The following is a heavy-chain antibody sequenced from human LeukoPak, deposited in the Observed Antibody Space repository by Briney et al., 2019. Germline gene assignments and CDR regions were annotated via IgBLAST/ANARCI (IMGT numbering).Heavy chain of an antibody. CDR3: ARAGYSGDDFDY. CDR2: INHSGST. CDR1: GEPFRGYY. Sequence: SDTLSLTCAVYGEPFRGYYWLCIRDPPGKGLEWSGEINHSGSTNYHPSLKSRVTTSVDTCKNYISLKRSSVTAADTAVCDCARAGYSGDDFDYWGQGTLVTVSS. D-gene: IGHD5-12*01. J-gene: IGHJ4*02. V-gene: IGHV4-34*01.